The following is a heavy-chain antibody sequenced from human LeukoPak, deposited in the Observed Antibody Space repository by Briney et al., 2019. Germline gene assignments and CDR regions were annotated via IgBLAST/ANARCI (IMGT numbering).Heavy chain of an antibody. Sequence: SETLSLTCTVSGGSVGSGTYYWSWIRQSPGKGLEWIGNVYYSGSAYYNPSLKSRVTVSVDTTKNQFSLKLSSVTAADTAVYYCATESSSWFRRYFDLWGRGTLVTVSS. CDR2: VYYSGSA. J-gene: IGHJ2*01. V-gene: IGHV4-39*07. CDR3: ATESSSWFRRYFDL. D-gene: IGHD6-13*01. CDR1: GGSVGSGTYY.